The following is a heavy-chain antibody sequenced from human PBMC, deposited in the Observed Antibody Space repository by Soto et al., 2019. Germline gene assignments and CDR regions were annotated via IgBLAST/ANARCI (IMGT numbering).Heavy chain of an antibody. V-gene: IGHV4-31*03. Sequence: PSETLSLTSTVSGGSISRGGYYWSWIRQHPGKGLEWIGYIYYSGSTYYNPSLKSRVTISVDTSKNQFSLKLSSVTAADTAVYYCARFRERIFDYWGQGTLVTVSS. CDR2: IYYSGST. CDR3: ARFRERIFDY. CDR1: GGSISRGGYY. J-gene: IGHJ4*02. D-gene: IGHD2-15*01.